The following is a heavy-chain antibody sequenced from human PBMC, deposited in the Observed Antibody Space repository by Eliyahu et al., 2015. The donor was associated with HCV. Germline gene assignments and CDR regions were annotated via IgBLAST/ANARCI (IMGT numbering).Heavy chain of an antibody. D-gene: IGHD2/OR15-2a*01. V-gene: IGHV1-69*01. CDR3: ALDRGGRISLPDSNYFDS. CDR1: GVSGDIFXXLA. J-gene: IGHJ4*02. Sequence: QEHLVQSGAEVAKPGSSVKVXCXASGVSGDIFXXLAXSXVRXAPGQGLEWVGGFMVQYQASNYAEKFAGRISLSADEAVNTVFLELSNLKSDDTAMYYCALDRGGRISLPDSNYFDSWGQGTLVTVSS. CDR2: FMVQYQAS.